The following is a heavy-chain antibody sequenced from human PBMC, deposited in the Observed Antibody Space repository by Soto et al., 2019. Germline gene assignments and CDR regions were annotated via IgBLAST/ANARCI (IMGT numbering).Heavy chain of an antibody. V-gene: IGHV1-69*12. CDR2: IIPIFRTA. CDR1: GGTFSSYA. CDR3: ARSRYCSGGSCYSWVSWFGP. J-gene: IGHJ5*02. D-gene: IGHD2-15*01. Sequence: QVQLVQSGAEVKKPGSSVQVSCKASGGTFSSYAISWVRQAPGQGLAWKGGIIPIFRTANYAQQFQGRVTITADDSTSTAYMEMSSLRSEDTAVYYCARSRYCSGGSCYSWVSWFGPWGQGTLVTVSS.